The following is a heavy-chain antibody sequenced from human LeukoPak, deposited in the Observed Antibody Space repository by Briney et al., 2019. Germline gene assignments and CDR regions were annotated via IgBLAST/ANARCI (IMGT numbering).Heavy chain of an antibody. CDR1: GGSISSFY. CDR2: IYTSGST. CDR3: ARVSWFPGTSYYYMDV. Sequence: SETLSLTCTVSGGSISSFYWNWIRQPAGKGLEWIGRIYTSGSTNYNPSLKSRVTMSIDTSKNQFSLKLSSVTAADTAVYYCARVSWFPGTSYYYMDVWGKGTTVTVSS. V-gene: IGHV4-4*07. D-gene: IGHD1/OR15-1a*01. J-gene: IGHJ6*03.